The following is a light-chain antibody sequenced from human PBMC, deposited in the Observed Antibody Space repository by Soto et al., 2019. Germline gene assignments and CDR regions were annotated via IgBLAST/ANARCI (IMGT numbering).Light chain of an antibody. CDR3: QQLTDWPPQWT. Sequence: EVVLTQSPDTLSLPPGESATLSCRASQSISSYLAWYQQKPGQAPRLLIYDASSRATGIPARFSGSGSGTDVTRTISSLEPEDFAGYYCQQLTDWPPQWTFGQGTKGEIK. CDR1: QSISSY. V-gene: IGKV3-11*01. CDR2: DAS. J-gene: IGKJ1*01.